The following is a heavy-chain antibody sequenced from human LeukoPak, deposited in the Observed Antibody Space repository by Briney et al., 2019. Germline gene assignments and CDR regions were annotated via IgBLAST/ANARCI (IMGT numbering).Heavy chain of an antibody. Sequence: GGSLRLSCAASGFTFSNYWMTWVRQAPGKGLEWVASIKQDGSEKYYVDSVKGRFTFSRDNAKNSLYLQMDSLRAEDTAVYYCARDKSAGADTGSSFYYWGQGALVTVSS. CDR3: ARDKSAGADTGSSFYY. CDR1: GFTFSNYW. CDR2: IKQDGSEK. D-gene: IGHD3-10*01. J-gene: IGHJ4*02. V-gene: IGHV3-7*03.